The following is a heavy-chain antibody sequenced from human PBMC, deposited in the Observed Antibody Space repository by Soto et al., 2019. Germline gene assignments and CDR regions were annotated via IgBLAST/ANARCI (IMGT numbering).Heavy chain of an antibody. CDR3: AKLLLAASSYYYYMDV. V-gene: IGHV3-23*01. CDR2: ISGSGGST. CDR1: GFTFSSYA. Sequence: GGSLRLSCAASGFTFSSYAMSWVRQAPGKGLEWVSAISGSGGSTYYADSVKGRFTISRDNSKNTLYLQMNSLRAEDTAVYYCAKLLLAASSYYYYMDVWGKGTTVTVSS. D-gene: IGHD2-15*01. J-gene: IGHJ6*03.